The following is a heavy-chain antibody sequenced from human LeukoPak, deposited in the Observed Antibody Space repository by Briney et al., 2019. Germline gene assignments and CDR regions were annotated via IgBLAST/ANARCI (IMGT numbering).Heavy chain of an antibody. CDR2: INPSGGST. CDR3: VRSEITTAGNDAFDV. CDR1: GYMFTNYY. J-gene: IGHJ3*01. V-gene: IGHV1-46*01. Sequence: GSVKVSCKASGYMFTNYYIHWVRQAPGQGPEWMGMINPSGGSTDYTQKFQGRVTMTRDTSTSTVYMDLSSLRSEGTAVYYCVRSEITTAGNDAFDVWGQGTMVTVSS. D-gene: IGHD6-13*01.